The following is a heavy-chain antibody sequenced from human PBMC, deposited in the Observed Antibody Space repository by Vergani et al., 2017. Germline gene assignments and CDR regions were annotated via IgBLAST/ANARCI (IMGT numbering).Heavy chain of an antibody. CDR2: IYYSGST. Sequence: VQMVDSGGGLVQPGGSLRLSCAASGFIVSRNYMSWVRQAPGKGLEWIGYIYYSGSTNYNPSLKSRVTISVDTSKNQFSLKLSSVTAADTAVYYCARDLKEAGGAFDIWGQGTMVTVSS. D-gene: IGHD6-13*01. CDR1: GFIVSRNY. CDR3: ARDLKEAGGAFDI. J-gene: IGHJ3*02. V-gene: IGHV4-59*02.